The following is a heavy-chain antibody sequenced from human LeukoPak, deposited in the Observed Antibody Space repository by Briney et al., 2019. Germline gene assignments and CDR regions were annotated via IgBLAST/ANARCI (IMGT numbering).Heavy chain of an antibody. CDR3: ARDGSGSYYDPPDY. Sequence: PGGSLRLSCAASGFTFSSYSMNWVRQAPGKGLEWVSSISSSSSFIYHADSVKGRFTISRDNAKHSLYLQMNSLRAEDTAVYYCARDGSGSYYDPPDYWGQGTLVTVSS. CDR1: GFTFSSYS. J-gene: IGHJ4*02. V-gene: IGHV3-21*01. CDR2: ISSSSSFI. D-gene: IGHD3-10*01.